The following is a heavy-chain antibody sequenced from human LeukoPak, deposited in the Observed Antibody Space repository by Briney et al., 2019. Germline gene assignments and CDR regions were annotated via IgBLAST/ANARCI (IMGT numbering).Heavy chain of an antibody. CDR2: ISSGSIYI. CDR3: VRELYNYGMDV. Sequence: GGSLRLSCVVSGFTFSSYAMNWVRQAPGMGLEWVSSISSGSIYIYYADSVKGRFTISRDNSKNTLYLQMNSLRPEDTAVFYCVRELYNYGMDVWGQGTTVTV. J-gene: IGHJ6*02. CDR1: GFTFSSYA. V-gene: IGHV3-21*01.